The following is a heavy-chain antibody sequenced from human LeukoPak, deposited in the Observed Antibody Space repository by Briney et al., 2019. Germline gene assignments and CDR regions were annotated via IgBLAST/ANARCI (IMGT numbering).Heavy chain of an antibody. V-gene: IGHV1-46*01. D-gene: IGHD1-26*01. Sequence: ASVKVSCKASGYTFTSYYMHWVRQAPGQGLEWMGIINPSGGSTSYAQKFQGRVTMTRDTSTSTVYMELRSLRSDDTAVYYCARRVVVGATGAAFDIWGQGTMVTVSS. CDR3: ARRVVVGATGAAFDI. CDR1: GYTFTSYY. J-gene: IGHJ3*02. CDR2: INPSGGST.